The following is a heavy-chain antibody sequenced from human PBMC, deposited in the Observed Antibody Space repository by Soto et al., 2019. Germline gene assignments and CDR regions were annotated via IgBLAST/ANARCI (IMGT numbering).Heavy chain of an antibody. D-gene: IGHD3-3*01. CDR1: GGSISSDAYY. CDR3: AREPIMYYDGNMDV. CDR2: IHYTGNT. Sequence: QVQLQESGPGLVKPSQTLSLTCTVSGGSISSDAYYWSWIRQHPGKGLEWIGYIHYTGNTYYNPSIKTRVTLTLATAKNQFSLGLNSVTAADTAVYYCAREPIMYYDGNMDVWGTGTTVTVSS. V-gene: IGHV4-31*03. J-gene: IGHJ6*03.